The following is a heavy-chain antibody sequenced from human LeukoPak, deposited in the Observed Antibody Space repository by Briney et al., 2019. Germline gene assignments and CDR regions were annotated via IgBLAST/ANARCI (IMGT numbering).Heavy chain of an antibody. J-gene: IGHJ3*02. CDR3: AAVKTYYYDTSGYYFPLNAFDI. D-gene: IGHD3-22*01. CDR1: GYTFTSYG. Sequence: ASVKVSCKASGYTFTSYGIGWVRQAPGQGLEWMGWISAYNGNTNYAQKLQGRVTMTEDTSTDTAYMELSSLRSEDTAVYYCAAVKTYYYDTSGYYFPLNAFDIWGQGTMVTVSS. CDR2: ISAYNGNT. V-gene: IGHV1-18*01.